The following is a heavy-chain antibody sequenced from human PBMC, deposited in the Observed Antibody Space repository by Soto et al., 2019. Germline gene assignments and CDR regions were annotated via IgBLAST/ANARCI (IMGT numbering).Heavy chain of an antibody. Sequence: ASVKVSCKASGYTFTGYYMHCVRQAPGQGLEWMGWINPNSGGTNYAQKFQGRVTMTRDTSISTAYMELSRLRSDDTAVYYSARSPEGIVVVLTHFDYCGQRPLVP. CDR1: GYTFTGYY. V-gene: IGHV1-2*02. D-gene: IGHD3-22*01. J-gene: IGHJ4*02. CDR3: ARSPEGIVVVLTHFDY. CDR2: INPNSGGT.